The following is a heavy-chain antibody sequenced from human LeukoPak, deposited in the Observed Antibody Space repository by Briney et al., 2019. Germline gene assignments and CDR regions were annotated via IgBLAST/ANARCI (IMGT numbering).Heavy chain of an antibody. V-gene: IGHV5-51*01. Sequence: GESLKISCKGSGYIFTNYWIAWVRQMPGKGLEWMGIIYPVNSDTRYIPSFQGQVTMSVDKSISTAYLQWSSLEASDAAIYYCARHDLPVGCSSTSCPYGSWFDPWGQGTLVTVSS. CDR1: GYIFTNYW. D-gene: IGHD2-2*01. J-gene: IGHJ5*02. CDR2: IYPVNSDT. CDR3: ARHDLPVGCSSTSCPYGSWFDP.